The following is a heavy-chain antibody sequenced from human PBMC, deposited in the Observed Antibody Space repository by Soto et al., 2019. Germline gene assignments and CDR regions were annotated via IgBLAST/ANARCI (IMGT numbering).Heavy chain of an antibody. CDR1: GYSFTSYW. J-gene: IGHJ6*02. CDR2: IDPSDSYT. D-gene: IGHD2-2*01. V-gene: IGHV5-10-1*01. Sequence: VESLTISCKGSGYSFTSYWISWVRQMPGKGLEWMGRIDPSDSYTNYSPSFQGHVTISADKSISTAYLQWSSLKASDTAMYYCARPQGSNYYYGMDVWGQGTTVTVSS. CDR3: ARPQGSNYYYGMDV.